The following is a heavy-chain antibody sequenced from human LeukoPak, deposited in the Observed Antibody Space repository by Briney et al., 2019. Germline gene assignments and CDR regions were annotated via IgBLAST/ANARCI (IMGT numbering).Heavy chain of an antibody. D-gene: IGHD3-10*02. CDR2: IYYSGST. Sequence: SETLSLTCTVSGGSINSSSYYWGWIRQPPGKGLEWIGSIYYSGSTYYNPSFKSRVTISVDTSKNQFSLKLSSVTAADTAVYYRASQYFLILSLYYFDYWGQGTLVTVSS. J-gene: IGHJ4*02. CDR1: GGSINSSSYY. V-gene: IGHV4-39*01. CDR3: ASQYFLILSLYYFDY.